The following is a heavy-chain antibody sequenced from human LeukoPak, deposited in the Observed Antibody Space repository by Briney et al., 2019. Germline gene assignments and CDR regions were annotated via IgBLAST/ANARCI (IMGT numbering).Heavy chain of an antibody. V-gene: IGHV4-4*02. CDR3: ARVKGREAAAGTFDY. CDR2: IYHSGST. J-gene: IGHJ4*02. CDR1: GGSISSSNW. Sequence: SETLSLTCAVSGGSISSSNWWSWVRQPPGKGLEWIGEIYHSGSTNYNPSLKSRVTISVDKSKNQFSLKLSSVTAADTAVYYCARVKGREAAAGTFDYWGQGTLVTVSS. D-gene: IGHD6-13*01.